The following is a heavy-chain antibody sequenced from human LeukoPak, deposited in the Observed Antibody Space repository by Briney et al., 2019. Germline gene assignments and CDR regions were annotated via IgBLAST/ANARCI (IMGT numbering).Heavy chain of an antibody. Sequence: GASVKVSCKASGYTFTSYAMNWVRQAPGQGLEWMGIINPSGGSTSYAQKFQGRVTMTRDTSTSTVYMELSSLRSEDTAVYYCARGCRDGYNWACSGWANFDYWGQGTLVTVSS. CDR2: INPSGGST. CDR1: GYTFTSYA. D-gene: IGHD5-24*01. CDR3: ARGCRDGYNWACSGWANFDY. V-gene: IGHV1-46*01. J-gene: IGHJ4*02.